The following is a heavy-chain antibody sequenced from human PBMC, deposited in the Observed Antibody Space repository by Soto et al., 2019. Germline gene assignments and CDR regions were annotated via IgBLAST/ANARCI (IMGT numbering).Heavy chain of an antibody. V-gene: IGHV2-70*01. CDR3: ARGRNYDDSSGYIYYFDS. Sequence: SGPTLVNPTHTLTLTCAFSGFSLSTSGMCVSWIRQPPGKALEWLAFIDWDEDKSYSTSLKTRLTISKDTSKNQVVLTMTNMDPVDTATYYCARGRNYDDSSGYIYYFDSWGQGTLVTVSS. J-gene: IGHJ4*02. CDR2: IDWDEDK. CDR1: GFSLSTSGMC. D-gene: IGHD3-22*01.